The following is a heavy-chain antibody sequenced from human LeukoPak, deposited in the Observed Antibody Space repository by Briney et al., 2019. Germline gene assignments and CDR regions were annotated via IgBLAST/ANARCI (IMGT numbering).Heavy chain of an antibody. CDR3: AKRGVVIRVILVGFHKEAYYFDS. D-gene: IGHD3-22*01. Sequence: GGSLRLSCAVSGITLSNYGMSWVRQAPGKRLEWVAGISDRGSRTNYADSVKGRFTISTDHPKNTLYLQMNSLRAEDTAVYFCAKRGVVIRVILVGFHKEAYYFDSWGQGALATVSS. V-gene: IGHV3-23*01. J-gene: IGHJ4*02. CDR1: GITLSNYG. CDR2: ISDRGSRT.